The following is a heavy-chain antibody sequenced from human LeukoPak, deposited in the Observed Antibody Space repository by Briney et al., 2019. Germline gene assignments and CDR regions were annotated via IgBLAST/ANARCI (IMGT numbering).Heavy chain of an antibody. Sequence: ASVKVSCKASGYTFTGYYMHWVRQAPGQGLEWMGWISAYNGNTNYAQKLQGRVTMTTDTSTSTAYMELRSLRSDDTAVYYCARGVSSSGWYNAFDIWGQGTMVTVSS. V-gene: IGHV1-18*04. CDR3: ARGVSSSGWYNAFDI. CDR2: ISAYNGNT. D-gene: IGHD6-19*01. CDR1: GYTFTGYY. J-gene: IGHJ3*02.